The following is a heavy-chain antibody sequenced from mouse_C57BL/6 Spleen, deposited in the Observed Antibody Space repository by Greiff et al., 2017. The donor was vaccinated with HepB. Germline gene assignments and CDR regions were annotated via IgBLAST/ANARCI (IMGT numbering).Heavy chain of an antibody. CDR1: GYTFTSYG. J-gene: IGHJ2*01. V-gene: IGHV1-81*01. D-gene: IGHD1-1*01. CDR2: IYPRSGNT. Sequence: VQLQQSGAELARPGASVKLSCKASGYTFTSYGISWVKQRTGQGLEWIGEIYPRSGNTYYNEKFKGKATLTADKSSSTAYMELRSLPSEDSAVYFCARWITTVVATTYFDNWGQGTTLTVSS. CDR3: ARWITTVVATTYFDN.